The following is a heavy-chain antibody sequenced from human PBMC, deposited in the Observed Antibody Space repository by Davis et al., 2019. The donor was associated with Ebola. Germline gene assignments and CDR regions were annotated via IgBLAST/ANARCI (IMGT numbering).Heavy chain of an antibody. V-gene: IGHV1-18*01. CDR1: GYTFTSYG. CDR3: ARDGGLWFGELLPATYYFDY. Sequence: AASVKVSCKASGYTFTSYGISWVRQAPGQGLEWMGWISAYNGNTNYAQKLQGRVTMTTDTSTSTAYMELRSLRSDDTAVYYCARDGGLWFGELLPATYYFDYWGQGTLVTVSS. CDR2: ISAYNGNT. D-gene: IGHD3-10*01. J-gene: IGHJ4*02.